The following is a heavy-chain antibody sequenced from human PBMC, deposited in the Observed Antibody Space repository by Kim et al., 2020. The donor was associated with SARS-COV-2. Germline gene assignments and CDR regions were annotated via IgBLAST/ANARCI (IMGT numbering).Heavy chain of an antibody. Sequence: GESLKISCKGSGYSFTSYWIGWVRQMPGKGLEWMGIIYPGDSDTRYSPSFQGQVTISADKSISTAYLQWSSLKASDTAMYYCARTGLYQPNYYDSSGYYGYWGQGTLVTVSS. CDR1: GYSFTSYW. CDR3: ARTGLYQPNYYDSSGYYGY. J-gene: IGHJ4*02. CDR2: IYPGDSDT. D-gene: IGHD3-22*01. V-gene: IGHV5-51*01.